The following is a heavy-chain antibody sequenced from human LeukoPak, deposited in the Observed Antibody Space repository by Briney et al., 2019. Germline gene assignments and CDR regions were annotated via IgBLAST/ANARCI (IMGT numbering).Heavy chain of an antibody. V-gene: IGHV3-23*01. CDR3: ARVTYGSGTYGAFDY. CDR1: GFAVSSNY. Sequence: GGSLRLSCAASGFAVSSNYMSWVRQAPGKGLEWVSTISGSGDNTYYADSVKGRFTISRDNSKNTLYLQMNSLRAEDTAVYYCARVTYGSGTYGAFDYWGQGTLVTVSS. J-gene: IGHJ4*02. CDR2: ISGSGDNT. D-gene: IGHD3-10*01.